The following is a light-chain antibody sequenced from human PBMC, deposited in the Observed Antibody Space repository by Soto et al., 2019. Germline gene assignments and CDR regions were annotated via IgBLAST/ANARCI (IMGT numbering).Light chain of an antibody. J-gene: IGKJ1*01. CDR1: QSVSSN. CDR2: GAS. CDR3: QQYNNWPWG. Sequence: EIETTQSPATLSVSPGERVTLSCRASQSVSSNLAWYQQKPGQAPRLLIYGASTRATGIPARFSGSGSGTEFTLTISSLQSEDFAVYYCQQYNNWPWGFGEGTQVEIK. V-gene: IGKV3-15*01.